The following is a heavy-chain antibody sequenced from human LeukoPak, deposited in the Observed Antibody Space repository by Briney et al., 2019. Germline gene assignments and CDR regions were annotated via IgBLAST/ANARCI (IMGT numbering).Heavy chain of an antibody. Sequence: GGSLRLSCAASGFTFSDYYMSWIRQAPGKGLEWVSAISGSGGSTYYADSVKGRFTISRDNSKNTLYLQMNSLRAEDTAVYYCAKQSDFHPRGQTDYWGQGTLVTVSS. CDR3: AKQSDFHPRGQTDY. CDR1: GFTFSDYY. CDR2: ISGSGGST. J-gene: IGHJ4*02. V-gene: IGHV3-23*01.